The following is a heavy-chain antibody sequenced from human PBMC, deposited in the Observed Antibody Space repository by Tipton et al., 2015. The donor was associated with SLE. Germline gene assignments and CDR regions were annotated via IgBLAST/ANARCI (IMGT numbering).Heavy chain of an antibody. J-gene: IGHJ4*02. D-gene: IGHD3-3*01. Sequence: SLRLSCTASGFTFSSYWMHWVRQAPGKGLVWVSRINSDGSSTSYADSVKGRFTISRDNAKNSLYLQMNSLRAEDTAVYYCARDPKAGLWSGYLNYWGQGTLVTVSS. V-gene: IGHV3-74*01. CDR1: GFTFSSYW. CDR3: ARDPKAGLWSGYLNY. CDR2: INSDGSST.